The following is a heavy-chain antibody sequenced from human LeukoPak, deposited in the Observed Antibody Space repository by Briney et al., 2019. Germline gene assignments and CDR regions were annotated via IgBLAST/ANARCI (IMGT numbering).Heavy chain of an antibody. J-gene: IGHJ4*02. CDR3: AVNSGSYSLLWEYLYYFDY. CDR1: GYTFTGYY. V-gene: IGHV1-69*05. D-gene: IGHD1-26*01. CDR2: IIPIFGTA. Sequence: SVKVSCKASGYTFTGYYMHWVRQAPGQGLEWMGGIIPIFGTANYAQKFQGRVTITTDESTSTAYMELSSLRSEDTAVYYCAVNSGSYSLLWEYLYYFDYWGRGTLVTVSS.